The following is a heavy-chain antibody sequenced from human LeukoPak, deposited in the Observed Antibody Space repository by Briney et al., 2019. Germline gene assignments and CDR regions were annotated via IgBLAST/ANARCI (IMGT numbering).Heavy chain of an antibody. CDR1: GYTFTVYH. D-gene: IGHD2-2*01. CDR3: ARDYCSSTSCLFDY. V-gene: IGHV1-2*06. CDR2: INPNSGDT. J-gene: IGHJ4*02. Sequence: EASVKVSCTASGYTFTVYHMHWVRQAPGQGLEWVGRINPNSGDTNYAQNFQGRVTMTRDTSISTAYMELSRLRSDDTAVYYCARDYCSSTSCLFDYWGQGTLVTVSS.